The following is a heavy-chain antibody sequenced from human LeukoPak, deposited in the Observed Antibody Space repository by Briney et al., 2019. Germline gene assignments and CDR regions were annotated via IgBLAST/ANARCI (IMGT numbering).Heavy chain of an antibody. CDR2: IRYDESNK. D-gene: IGHD6-19*01. J-gene: IGHJ4*02. CDR1: GFTFSSYD. CDR3: ATSRAVAGTGVGYFDY. Sequence: GGSLRLSCAASGFTFSSYDMHWVRQAPGKGLEWVAFIRYDESNKYYVDSVKGRFTISRDNSRNTLYLQMNSLRAEDTAVYYCATSRAVAGTGVGYFDYWGQGTLVTVSS. V-gene: IGHV3-30*02.